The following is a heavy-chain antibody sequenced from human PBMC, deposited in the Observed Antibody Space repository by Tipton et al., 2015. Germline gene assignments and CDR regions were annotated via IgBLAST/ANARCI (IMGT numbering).Heavy chain of an antibody. CDR3: ARNNRGYSYGTGWGYYFYGMDV. CDR2: IYYSGST. V-gene: IGHV4-61*01. D-gene: IGHD5-18*01. CDR1: GGSVTSGSYY. Sequence: TLSLTCTVSGGSVTSGSYYWNWIRQPPGQGLEWIGDIYYSGSTNYNPSLKSRVTISVDTSKTQFSLKLSSVTAADTAVYYCARNNRGYSYGTGWGYYFYGMDVWGQGTTVTVSS. J-gene: IGHJ6*02.